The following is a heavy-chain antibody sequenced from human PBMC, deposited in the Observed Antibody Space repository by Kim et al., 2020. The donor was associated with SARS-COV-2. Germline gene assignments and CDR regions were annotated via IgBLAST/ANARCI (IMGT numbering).Heavy chain of an antibody. J-gene: IGHJ5*02. Sequence: GGSLRLSCAASGFTFSSYGMHWVRQAPGKGLEWVAVISYDGSNKYYADSVKGRFTISRDNSKNTLYLQMNSLRAEDTAVYYCANGECTESQAEPVHWFDPWGQGTLVTVSS. CDR3: ANGECTESQAEPVHWFDP. V-gene: IGHV3-30*18. CDR1: GFTFSSYG. CDR2: ISYDGSNK.